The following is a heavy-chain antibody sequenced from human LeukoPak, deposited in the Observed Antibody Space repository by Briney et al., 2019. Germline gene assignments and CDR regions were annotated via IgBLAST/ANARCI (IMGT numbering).Heavy chain of an antibody. V-gene: IGHV4-39*07. Sequence: PSETLSLTCTVSGGSISSSSYYWGWIRQPPGKGLEWIGSIYYSGSTYYNPSLKSRVTISVDTSKNQFSLKLSSVTAADTAVYYCARRRSYSSGWRTIDYWGQGTLVTVSS. CDR3: ARRRSYSSGWRTIDY. CDR1: GGSISSSSYY. CDR2: IYYSGST. J-gene: IGHJ4*02. D-gene: IGHD6-19*01.